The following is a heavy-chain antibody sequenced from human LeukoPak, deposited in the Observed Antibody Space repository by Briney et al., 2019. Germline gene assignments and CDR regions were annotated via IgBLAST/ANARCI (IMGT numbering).Heavy chain of an antibody. Sequence: GASVKVSCKASGYTFTSHGINWLRQAPGQGLEWLGWVSGYNGNTDYAQKFQGRVTMTTDRSTNTAYMELRSLRSDDTAVYYCARDPAIAVAGSAPFDPWGQGTLVTVSS. CDR1: GYTFTSHG. J-gene: IGHJ5*02. V-gene: IGHV1-18*01. CDR3: ARDPAIAVAGSAPFDP. CDR2: VSGYNGNT. D-gene: IGHD6-19*01.